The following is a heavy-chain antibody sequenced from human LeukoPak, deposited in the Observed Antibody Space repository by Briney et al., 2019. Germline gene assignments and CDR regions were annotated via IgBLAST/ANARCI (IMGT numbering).Heavy chain of an antibody. Sequence: AXVKVSCKASGNTFTSEDINWVRQAPGQGLEWMGWMKPDSGDTVYAKMLEGRVSMTTKTSRRTVYMELSSLTSEDTAVYYCAGGLGLDGPFEYWGQGTLVTVSS. V-gene: IGHV1-8*01. J-gene: IGHJ4*02. CDR2: MKPDSGDT. CDR1: GNTFTSED. D-gene: IGHD3/OR15-3a*01. CDR3: AGGLGLDGPFEY.